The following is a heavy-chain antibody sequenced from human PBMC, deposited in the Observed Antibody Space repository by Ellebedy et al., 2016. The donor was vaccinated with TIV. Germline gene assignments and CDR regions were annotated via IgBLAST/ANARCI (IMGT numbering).Heavy chain of an antibody. CDR1: GGSFSGYY. J-gene: IGHJ4*02. V-gene: IGHV4-34*01. CDR3: AKNWDFGDSFDY. Sequence: SETLSLTXAVYGGSFSGYYWTWIRQSPGKGLEWIGEINLGGSTNYIPSLKSRVSVSVTTSKNEFSLMLSSVTAADTAVYYCAKNWDFGDSFDYWGQGLLVVVSS. CDR2: INLGGST. D-gene: IGHD4-17*01.